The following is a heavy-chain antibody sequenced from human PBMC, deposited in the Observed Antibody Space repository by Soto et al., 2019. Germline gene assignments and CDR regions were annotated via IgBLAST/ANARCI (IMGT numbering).Heavy chain of an antibody. CDR2: IKQDGSER. CDR1: GFIFSNYW. V-gene: IGHV3-7*01. Sequence: GGSLRLSCTASGFIFSNYWMNWVRQASGKGLEWVADIKQDGSERFDVDSVEGRFTISRDNAKNSLSLHMNNLRPEDTAVYYCALLPTTIPSPHYYNMGVRAQGTTVPVSS. J-gene: IGHJ6*02. CDR3: ALLPTTIPSPHYYNMGV. D-gene: IGHD2-15*01.